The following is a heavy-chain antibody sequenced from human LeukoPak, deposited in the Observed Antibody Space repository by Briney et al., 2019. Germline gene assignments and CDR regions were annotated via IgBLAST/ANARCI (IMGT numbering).Heavy chain of an antibody. CDR2: IYYSGST. CDR1: GGPISSYY. Sequence: PETLSLTCTVSGGPISSYYWSWIRQPPGKGLEWIGYIYYSGSTNYNPSLKSRVTISVDTSKNQFSLKLSSVTAADTAVYYCTRLLAEGCWGQGTLVTVSS. J-gene: IGHJ4*02. CDR3: TRLLAEGC. V-gene: IGHV4-59*01.